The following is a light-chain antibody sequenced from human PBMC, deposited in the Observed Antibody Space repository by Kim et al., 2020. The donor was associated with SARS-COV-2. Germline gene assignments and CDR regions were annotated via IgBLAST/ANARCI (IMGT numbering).Light chain of an antibody. CDR1: QSVSSN. J-gene: IGKJ4*01. CDR2: VAS. CDR3: QQYNNWLPLT. V-gene: IGKV3-15*01. Sequence: SPGERDTLSRRASQSVSSNLSWYQQKPGQAPRLLIYVASTRATGIPARFSGSGSGTEFTLTISSLQSEDFAVYYCQQYNNWLPLTFGGGTKVDIK.